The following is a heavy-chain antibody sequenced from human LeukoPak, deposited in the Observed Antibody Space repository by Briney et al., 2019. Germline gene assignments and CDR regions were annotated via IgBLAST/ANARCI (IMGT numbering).Heavy chain of an antibody. D-gene: IGHD5-18*01. CDR1: GFTFSSYA. CDR3: AKGNGYSYGRYYFDY. J-gene: IGHJ4*02. CDR2: ITASGGNT. Sequence: GGSLRLSCAASGFTFSSYAMGWVRQAPGKGLEWVSAITASGGNTYYADSVKGRFTISRDNYKNTLYLQVNSLRAEDTAVYYCAKGNGYSYGRYYFDYWGQGTLVTVSS. V-gene: IGHV3-23*01.